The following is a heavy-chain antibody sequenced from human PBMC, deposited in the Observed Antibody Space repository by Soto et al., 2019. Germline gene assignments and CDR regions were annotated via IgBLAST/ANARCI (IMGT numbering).Heavy chain of an antibody. CDR3: GKGSGSASPYYLDY. V-gene: IGHV3-23*01. Sequence: EVQLLESGGGLVQPGGSLRLSCAASGFTFSSYVLTWIRQAPGQGLEWVSAISGGSSSTYYADSAKGRFTISRDNSKNTLYLQLNSLRVDDTAVYYCGKGSGSASPYYLDYWGQGTLVTVSS. CDR2: ISGGSSST. D-gene: IGHD3-10*01. CDR1: GFTFSSYV. J-gene: IGHJ4*02.